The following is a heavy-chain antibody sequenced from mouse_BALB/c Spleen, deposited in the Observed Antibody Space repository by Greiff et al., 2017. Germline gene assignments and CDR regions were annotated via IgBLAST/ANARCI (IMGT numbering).Heavy chain of an antibody. V-gene: IGHV1-20*02. CDR1: GYSFTGYF. J-gene: IGHJ2*01. CDR2: INPYNGDT. CDR3: ARATKAPYFDY. D-gene: IGHD1-2*01. Sequence: VQLQQSGPELVKPGASVKISCKASGYSFTGYFMCWVMQSHGKSLEWIGRINPYNGDTFYNQKFKGKATLTVDKSSSTAHMELRSLASEDSAVYYCARATKAPYFDYWGQGTTLTVSS.